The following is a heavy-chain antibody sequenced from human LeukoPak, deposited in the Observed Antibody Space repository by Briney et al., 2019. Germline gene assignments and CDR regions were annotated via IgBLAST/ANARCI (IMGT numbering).Heavy chain of an antibody. V-gene: IGHV5-51*01. CDR1: GYSFTSYW. J-gene: IGHJ6*02. Sequence: GESLKISCKGSGYSFTSYWIGWVRQMPGKGLEWMGIIYPGDSDTRYSPSFQGQVTISAAKSISTAYLQWSSLKASDTAMYYCARHDYGGNSSPDYYGMDVWGQGTTVTVSS. CDR2: IYPGDSDT. CDR3: ARHDYGGNSSPDYYGMDV. D-gene: IGHD4-23*01.